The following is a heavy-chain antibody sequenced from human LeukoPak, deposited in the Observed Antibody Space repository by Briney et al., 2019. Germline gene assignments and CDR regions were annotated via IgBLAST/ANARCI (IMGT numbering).Heavy chain of an antibody. Sequence: ASVKVSCKASGYTFTSYDINWVRRAPGQGLEWMGWMNPNSGNTGYPQSFQGRVTVTRNTSISTVYMELSGLRSDDTAVYYCARGGGDKYDSSGYHYYYYGMDVWGQGTTVTVSS. D-gene: IGHD3-22*01. V-gene: IGHV1-8*01. CDR2: MNPNSGNT. J-gene: IGHJ6*02. CDR1: GYTFTSYD. CDR3: ARGGGDKYDSSGYHYYYYGMDV.